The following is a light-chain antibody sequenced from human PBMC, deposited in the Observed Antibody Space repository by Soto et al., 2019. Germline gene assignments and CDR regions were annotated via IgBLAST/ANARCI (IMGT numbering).Light chain of an antibody. J-gene: IGLJ2*01. CDR1: SSNIGAGYD. V-gene: IGLV1-40*01. CDR3: QSYGSSLSGVV. Sequence: QSVLTQPPSVSGAPGQRVTISCTGSSSNIGAGYDVHWYQQLPGTAPRLLMFTNKNRPSGVPDRFSGSKSGTSASLAITGLQAEDEADYHCQSYGSSLSGVVFGGGTKVTVL. CDR2: TNK.